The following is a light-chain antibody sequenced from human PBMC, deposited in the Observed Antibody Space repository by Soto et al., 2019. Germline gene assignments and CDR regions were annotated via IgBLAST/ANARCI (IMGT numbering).Light chain of an antibody. CDR2: SNN. CDR3: AAWDDSLNGPYV. Sequence: QSVLTQPPSASGTPGQRVTISCSGSSSNIGSNYVYWYQQLPGTAPKLLIYSNNLRPSGVPDRFSGSKSGTSASLAISGLQSEDEADYYCAAWDDSLNGPYVFGSGTKVTVL. CDR1: SSNIGSNY. V-gene: IGLV1-44*01. J-gene: IGLJ1*01.